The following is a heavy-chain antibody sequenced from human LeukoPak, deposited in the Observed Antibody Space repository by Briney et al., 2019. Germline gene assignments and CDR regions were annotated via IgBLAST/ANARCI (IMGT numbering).Heavy chain of an antibody. D-gene: IGHD5-24*01. J-gene: IGHJ6*03. CDR1: GFTFSNAW. V-gene: IGHV3-15*01. Sequence: GGSLRLSCAASGFTFSNAWMSWVRQAPGKGLEWVGRIKSKTDGGTTDYAAPVKGRFTISRDDSKNTLYLQMNSLKTEDTAVYYCTTDLEMATQYYYYYMDVWGKGTTVTVPS. CDR2: IKSKTDGGTT. CDR3: TTDLEMATQYYYYYMDV.